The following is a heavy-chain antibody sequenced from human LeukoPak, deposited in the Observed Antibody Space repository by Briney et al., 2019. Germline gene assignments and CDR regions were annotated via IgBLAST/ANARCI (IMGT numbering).Heavy chain of an antibody. J-gene: IGHJ5*02. D-gene: IGHD3-22*01. V-gene: IGHV3-21*01. Sequence: PGGSLRLSCAASGFTFSSYSMNCVRQAPGKGLEWVSSISSSSSYIYYADSVKGRFTISRDNAKNSLYLQMNSLRAEDTAVYYCARRDSYYYGSSGYYSWFDPWGQGTLVTVSS. CDR1: GFTFSSYS. CDR3: ARRDSYYYGSSGYYSWFDP. CDR2: ISSSSSYI.